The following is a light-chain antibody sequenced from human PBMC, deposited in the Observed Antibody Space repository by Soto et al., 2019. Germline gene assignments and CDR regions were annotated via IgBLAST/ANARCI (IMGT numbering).Light chain of an antibody. CDR2: GAF. Sequence: EIVLTQSPGTLSLSPGERATLSCRASQSVSNNYLAWYQQKPGQAPRLLIYGAFSRATGIPDRFSGSGSGTEFILTISSLQSEDFAVYYCQQYNNWPTWTFGQGTKVDIK. J-gene: IGKJ1*01. CDR3: QQYNNWPTWT. V-gene: IGKV3-20*01. CDR1: QSVSNNY.